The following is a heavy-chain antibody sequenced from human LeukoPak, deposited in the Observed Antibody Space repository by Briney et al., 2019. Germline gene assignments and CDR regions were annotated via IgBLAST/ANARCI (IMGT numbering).Heavy chain of an antibody. V-gene: IGHV3-30*18. J-gene: IGHJ4*02. CDR1: GFTFSSYS. CDR2: ISHDGSNK. Sequence: GGSLRLSCAASGFTFSSYSMNWVRQAPGKGLEWVAVISHDGSNKYYADSVKGRFTISRDNSKNTLYLQLNSLRAEDTAVYYCAKQGVYYYDSSGSYFDYWGQGTLVTVSS. CDR3: AKQGVYYYDSSGSYFDY. D-gene: IGHD3-22*01.